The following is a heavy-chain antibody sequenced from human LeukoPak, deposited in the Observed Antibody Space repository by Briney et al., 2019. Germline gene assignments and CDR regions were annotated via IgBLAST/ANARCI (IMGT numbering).Heavy chain of an antibody. J-gene: IGHJ4*02. Sequence: GGSLRLSCAASGFTFSSNWMSWVRQAPGKGLEWVANIKQDGTEKDYVDSVKGRFTISRDNAKSSLYLQMNSLRAEDTAVYYCARADNGFGYWGQASLATVSS. D-gene: IGHD4/OR15-4a*01. CDR2: IKQDGTEK. CDR3: ARADNGFGY. V-gene: IGHV3-7*01. CDR1: GFTFSSNW.